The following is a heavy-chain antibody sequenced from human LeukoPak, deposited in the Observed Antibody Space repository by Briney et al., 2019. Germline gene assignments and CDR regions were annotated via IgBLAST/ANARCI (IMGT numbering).Heavy chain of an antibody. J-gene: IGHJ6*02. D-gene: IGHD2-21*02. CDR2: INPNSGGT. V-gene: IGHV1-2*04. CDR1: GYTFTGYY. CDR3: ARMVVTAIPPYYYYYYGMDV. Sequence: ASVTVSCTASGYTFTGYYMHWVRQAPGQGLEWMGWINPNSGGTNYAQKFQGWVTMTRDTSISTAYMELSRLRSDDTAVYYCARMVVTAIPPYYYYYYGMDVWGQGTTVTVSS.